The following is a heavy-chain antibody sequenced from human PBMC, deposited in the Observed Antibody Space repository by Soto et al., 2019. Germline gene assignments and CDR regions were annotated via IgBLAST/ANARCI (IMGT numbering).Heavy chain of an antibody. V-gene: IGHV1-69*01. CDR2: IIPIFDTA. Sequence: QVPLVQSGAEVKKPGSSVKVSCKASGGAFRSYAISWVRQAPGQGLEWMGGIIPIFDTANYAQKFQGRVTITADESTSTAYMELSSLRSEDTAVYYCARDQSTVVSLNPDYGMDVWGQGTTVTVSS. J-gene: IGHJ6*02. D-gene: IGHD4-17*01. CDR3: ARDQSTVVSLNPDYGMDV. CDR1: GGAFRSYA.